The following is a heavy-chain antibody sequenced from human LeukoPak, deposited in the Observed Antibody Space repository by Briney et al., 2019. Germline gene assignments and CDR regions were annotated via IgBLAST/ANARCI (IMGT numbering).Heavy chain of an antibody. CDR2: INPNSGNV. CDR1: GYTFSDDD. D-gene: IGHD1-26*01. CDR3: ARALAWGGSSYSYYYMDV. Sequence: ASAKVSCKASGYTFSDDDINCVRQATGQGLEWMGWINPNSGNVGYAQKFQGRVTMTRNTSISTAYMELSSLKSKDTAVYYCARALAWGGSSYSYYYMDVWDKETTVTVSS. V-gene: IGHV1-8*01. J-gene: IGHJ6*03.